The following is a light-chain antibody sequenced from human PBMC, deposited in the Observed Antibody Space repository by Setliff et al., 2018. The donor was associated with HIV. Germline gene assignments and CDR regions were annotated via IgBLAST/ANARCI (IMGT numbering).Light chain of an antibody. CDR3: SSYTSSSTWV. Sequence: QSALAQPASVSGSPGQSITISCTGTSSDIAIYNFVSWYQHHPGKAPKLIIYDVSNRPSGVSNRFSGSKSGNTASLTISGLQAEDEADYYCSSYTSSSTWVFGGGTKVTVL. CDR2: DVS. J-gene: IGLJ3*02. V-gene: IGLV2-14*03. CDR1: SSDIAIYNF.